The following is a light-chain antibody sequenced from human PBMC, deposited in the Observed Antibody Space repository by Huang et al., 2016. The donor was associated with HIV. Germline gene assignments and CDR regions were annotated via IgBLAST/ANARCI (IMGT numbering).Light chain of an antibody. CDR1: QRVLYKSDKRNY. V-gene: IGKV4-1*01. J-gene: IGKJ2*01. Sequence: IVMTQSPESLSVSLGERATINCKSSQRVLYKSDKRNYVAWYQEKPGQSPKVLIYCASTRQSGVPDRFRGSGSGTNFTLTIDSFQAEDVALYYCQQYFSTPTFGLGTKLEI. CDR3: QQYFSTPT. CDR2: CAS.